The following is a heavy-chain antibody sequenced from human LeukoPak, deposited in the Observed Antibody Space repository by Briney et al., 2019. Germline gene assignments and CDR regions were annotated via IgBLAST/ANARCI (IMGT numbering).Heavy chain of an antibody. CDR3: AKDKDGYFDY. V-gene: IGHV3-30*04. CDR2: ISYDGSKI. Sequence: GGSLRLSCAASEFSFSTYSMHWVRQAPDTGLDWLAVISYDGSKIFYADSVKGRFTISRDNSRNTLYLQMTSLRTEDTAVYYCAKDKDGYFDYWGQGTLVTVSS. CDR1: EFSFSTYS. J-gene: IGHJ4*02. D-gene: IGHD2-15*01.